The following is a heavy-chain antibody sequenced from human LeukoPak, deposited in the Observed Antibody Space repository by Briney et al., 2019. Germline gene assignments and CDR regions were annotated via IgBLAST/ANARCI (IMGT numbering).Heavy chain of an antibody. CDR1: GFTSRTYV. V-gene: IGHV3-23*01. CDR3: AKSPDNSGNWDFDS. J-gene: IGHJ4*02. D-gene: IGHD1-1*01. Sequence: GGSLRLSCVVSGFTSRTYVMAWVRQAPGKGLEWVSGISINAGTTHYADSVKDRFTISRDSSMDTLYLQMNSLRAEDTALYYCAKSPDNSGNWDFDSWGQGTLVTVSS. CDR2: ISINAGTT.